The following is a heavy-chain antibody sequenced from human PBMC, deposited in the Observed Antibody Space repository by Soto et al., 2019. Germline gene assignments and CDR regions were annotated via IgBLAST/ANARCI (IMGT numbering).Heavy chain of an antibody. CDR3: AKGVAYCGGDCYTVYYYGMDV. J-gene: IGHJ6*02. D-gene: IGHD2-21*02. V-gene: IGHV3-23*01. CDR2: ISGSGGST. Sequence: GSLRLSCAASGFTFSSYAMSWVRQAPGKGLEWVSAISGSGGSTYYADSVKGRFTISRDNSKNTLYLQMNSLRAEDTAVYYCAKGVAYCGGDCYTVYYYGMDVWGQGTTVTVSS. CDR1: GFTFSSYA.